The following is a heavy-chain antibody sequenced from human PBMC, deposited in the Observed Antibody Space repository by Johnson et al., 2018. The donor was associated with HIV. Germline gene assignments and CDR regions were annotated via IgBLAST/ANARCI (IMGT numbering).Heavy chain of an antibody. CDR2: IGTAGDT. J-gene: IGHJ3*02. D-gene: IGHD3-3*01. V-gene: IGHV3-13*01. CDR3: SRQGGVNDAFDI. Sequence: EVQLVESGGGLVQPGGSLRLSCAASGFTFSSYYMHCVRQATGKGLEWVSAIGTAGDTYYPVAVKARLTISRENAKNSLYRQMNSLSAADTAVYYCSRQGGVNDAFDIWGQGTMVTVSA. CDR1: GFTFSSYY.